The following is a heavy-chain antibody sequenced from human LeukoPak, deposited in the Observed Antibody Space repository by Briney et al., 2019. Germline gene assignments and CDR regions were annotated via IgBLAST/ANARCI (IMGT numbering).Heavy chain of an antibody. D-gene: IGHD3-22*01. J-gene: IGHJ4*02. CDR1: GGSISSGSYY. Sequence: SQTLSLTCTVSGGSISSGSYYWSWIRQPAGKGLEWIGRIYTSGSTNYNPSLKSRATISVDTSKNQFSLKLSSVTAADTAVYYCARERLYDSSGYYYLYYFDYWGQGTLVTVSS. V-gene: IGHV4-61*02. CDR2: IYTSGST. CDR3: ARERLYDSSGYYYLYYFDY.